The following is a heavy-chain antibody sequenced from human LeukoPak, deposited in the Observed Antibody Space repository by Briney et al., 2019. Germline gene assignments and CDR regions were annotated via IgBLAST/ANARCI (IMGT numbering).Heavy chain of an antibody. CDR2: IRSKAYGGTT. V-gene: IGHV3-49*04. CDR1: GFTFSSYS. D-gene: IGHD5-18*01. J-gene: IGHJ4*02. Sequence: GGSLRLSCAASGFTFSSYSMNWVRQAPGKGLEWVGFIRSKAYGGTTEYAASVKGRFTISRDDSKSIAYLQMNSLKTEDTAVYCCTRVGIQLWLQFDNWGQGTLVTVSS. CDR3: TRVGIQLWLQFDN.